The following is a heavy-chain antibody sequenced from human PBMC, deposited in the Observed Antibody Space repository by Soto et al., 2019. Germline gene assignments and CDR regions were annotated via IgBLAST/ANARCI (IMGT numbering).Heavy chain of an antibody. CDR1: GYTFTSYG. Sequence: ASVKVSCKASGYTFTSYGISWVRQAPGQGLEWMGWISAYNGNTNYAQKLQGRVTMTTDTSTSTAYMELRSLRSDDTAVYYCARASTVTTSGWFDPWGQGTLVTVSS. CDR2: ISAYNGNT. J-gene: IGHJ5*02. V-gene: IGHV1-18*01. CDR3: ARASTVTTSGWFDP. D-gene: IGHD4-17*01.